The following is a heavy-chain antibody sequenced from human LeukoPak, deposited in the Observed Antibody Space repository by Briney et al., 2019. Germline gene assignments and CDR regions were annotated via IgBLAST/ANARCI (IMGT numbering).Heavy chain of an antibody. Sequence: GGSLRLSCAASGFTFSSYWMSWVRQAPGKGLEWVANIKQDGSEKYYVDSVKGRFTISRDNAKNSLYLQMSSLRAEDTAVYYCARDAPYYYDSRYFDYWGQGTLVTVSS. V-gene: IGHV3-7*01. D-gene: IGHD3-22*01. CDR1: GFTFSSYW. CDR3: ARDAPYYYDSRYFDY. CDR2: IKQDGSEK. J-gene: IGHJ4*02.